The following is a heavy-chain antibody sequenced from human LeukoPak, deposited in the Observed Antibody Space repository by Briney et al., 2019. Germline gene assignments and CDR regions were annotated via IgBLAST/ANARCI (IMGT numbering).Heavy chain of an antibody. CDR2: IIPNFGTA. V-gene: IGHV1-69*13. J-gene: IGHJ4*02. CDR3: ARDGTHYYDSSGYYYPKD. CDR1: GGTFSSYA. D-gene: IGHD3-22*01. Sequence: GASVKVSCKASGGTFSSYAISWVRQAPGQGLEWMGGIIPNFGTANYAQKFQGRVTITADESTSTAYMELSSLRSEDTAVYYCARDGTHYYDSSGYYYPKDWGQGTLVTVSS.